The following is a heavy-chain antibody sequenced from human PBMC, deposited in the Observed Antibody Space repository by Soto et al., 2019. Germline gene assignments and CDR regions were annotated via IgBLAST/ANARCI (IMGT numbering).Heavy chain of an antibody. CDR2: ISAYNGNT. Sequence: QVKLVQSGAEVKKPGTSMKVSCKASGYTFGTSGISWIRQAPGQGLEWMGWISAYNGNTNYEQKLQERVTMTTDTSTTTAYLELRSLRSDDTAVYYCARAGHYYDSSGYANWGQGTLVTVSS. D-gene: IGHD3-22*01. J-gene: IGHJ4*02. CDR3: ARAGHYYDSSGYAN. CDR1: GYTFGTSG. V-gene: IGHV1-18*01.